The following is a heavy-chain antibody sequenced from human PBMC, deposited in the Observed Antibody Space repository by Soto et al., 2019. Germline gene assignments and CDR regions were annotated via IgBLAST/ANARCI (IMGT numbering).Heavy chain of an antibody. V-gene: IGHV4-59*08. CDR3: ARHKQWLDPVYYYMDV. D-gene: IGHD6-19*01. CDR2: IYYSGST. Sequence: PSETLSLTCTVSGGSISSYYWSWIRQPPGKGLEWIGYIYYSGSTNYNPSLKSRVTISVDTSKNQFSLKLRSVTAADTAVYYCARHKQWLDPVYYYMDVWGKGPTVPASS. CDR1: GGSISSYY. J-gene: IGHJ6*03.